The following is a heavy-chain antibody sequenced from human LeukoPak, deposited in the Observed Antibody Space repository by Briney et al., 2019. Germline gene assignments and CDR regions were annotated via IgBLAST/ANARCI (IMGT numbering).Heavy chain of an antibody. V-gene: IGHV3-20*04. CDR1: GFTFDDYG. D-gene: IGHD4-11*01. CDR3: ARGLQTLYYYYYYYMDV. Sequence: GGSLRLSCAASGFTFDDYGMSWVRQAPGKGLEWVSGINWNGGSTGYADSVKGRFTISRDNAKNSLYLQMNSLRAEDTALYYCARGLQTLYYYYYYYMDVWGKGTTVTVSS. CDR2: INWNGGST. J-gene: IGHJ6*03.